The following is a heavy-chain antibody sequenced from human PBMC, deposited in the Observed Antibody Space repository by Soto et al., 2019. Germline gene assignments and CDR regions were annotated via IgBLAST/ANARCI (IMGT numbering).Heavy chain of an antibody. D-gene: IGHD6-6*01. CDR3: AKSFEQLTRLALFDY. V-gene: IGHV3-23*01. J-gene: IGHJ4*02. Sequence: PGGSLRLSCADSGFTFSSYAMSWVRQAPWKGLEWVSAISGSGGSTYYADSVKGRFTISRDNSKNTLYLQMNSLRAEDTAVYYCAKSFEQLTRLALFDYWGQGTLVTVSS. CDR1: GFTFSSYA. CDR2: ISGSGGST.